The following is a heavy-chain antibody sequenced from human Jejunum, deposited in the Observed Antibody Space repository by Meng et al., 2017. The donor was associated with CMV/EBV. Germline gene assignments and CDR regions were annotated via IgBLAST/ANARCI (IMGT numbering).Heavy chain of an antibody. J-gene: IGHJ6*02. D-gene: IGHD3-16*01. CDR1: YI. CDR3: ARGGGTGTFGFFYYGVDG. Sequence: YIMHWVRQAPGKPLEWVSRIGWDGADTFYADSVKGRFSITRDNSENSLYLEMNRLTTEDTALYFCARGGGTGTFGFFYYGVDGGGQG. V-gene: IGHV3-43*01. CDR2: IGWDGADT.